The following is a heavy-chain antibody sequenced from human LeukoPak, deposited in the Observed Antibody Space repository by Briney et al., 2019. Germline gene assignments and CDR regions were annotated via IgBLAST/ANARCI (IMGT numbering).Heavy chain of an antibody. CDR1: GGSISDYY. CDR2: IYYSGST. D-gene: IGHD6-6*01. V-gene: IGHV4-59*01. Sequence: SETLSLTCTVSGGSISDYYWSWIRQPPGKGLEWIAYIYYSGSTSYNPSLKSRVTISVDTSKNQFSLKLRSVTAADTAAYYCARSTIAAPHAFDIWGQGTMVTVSS. J-gene: IGHJ3*02. CDR3: ARSTIAAPHAFDI.